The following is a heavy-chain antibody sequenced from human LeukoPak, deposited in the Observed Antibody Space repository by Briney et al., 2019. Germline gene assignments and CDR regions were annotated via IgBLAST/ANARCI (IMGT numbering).Heavy chain of an antibody. V-gene: IGHV1-2*02. J-gene: IGHJ4*02. D-gene: IGHD3-9*01. CDR1: GYTFTGYY. Sequence: ASVKVSCKASGYTFTGYYMHWVRQAPGQGLEWMGWINPNSGGTNYAQKFQGRVTMTRDTSISTAYMELSRLRSDDTAVYYCARGIRYFHWLYGLPDYWGQGTLVTVSS. CDR2: INPNSGGT. CDR3: ARGIRYFHWLYGLPDY.